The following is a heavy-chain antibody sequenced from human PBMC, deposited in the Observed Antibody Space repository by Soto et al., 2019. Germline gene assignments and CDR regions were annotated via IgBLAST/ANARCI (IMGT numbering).Heavy chain of an antibody. V-gene: IGHV5-10-1*01. CDR2: IDPSDSYT. J-gene: IGHJ6*02. CDR1: GYSFTSYW. Sequence: GESLKISCKGSGYSFTSYWISWVRQMAVKGLEWMGRIDPSDSYTNYSPSFQGHVTISADKSISTAYLQWSSLKASDTAMYYCARQGITGTTYNYYYGMDVWGQGTTVTVSS. D-gene: IGHD1-20*01. CDR3: ARQGITGTTYNYYYGMDV.